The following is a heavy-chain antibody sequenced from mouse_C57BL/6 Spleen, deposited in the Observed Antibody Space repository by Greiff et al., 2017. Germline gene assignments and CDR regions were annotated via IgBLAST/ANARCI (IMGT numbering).Heavy chain of an antibody. J-gene: IGHJ4*01. CDR2: IYPRSGNT. V-gene: IGHV1-81*01. D-gene: IGHD2-5*01. CDR3: ARDAYYSNYGAMDY. CDR1: GYTFTSYG. Sequence: VQLQQSGAELARPGASVKLSCQASGYTFTSYGLSWVKQRTGQGLEWIGEIYPRSGNTYYNEKFQGKATLTADKSSSTGYMELRSLTSEDSAVYFCARDAYYSNYGAMDYGGQGTSVTVSA.